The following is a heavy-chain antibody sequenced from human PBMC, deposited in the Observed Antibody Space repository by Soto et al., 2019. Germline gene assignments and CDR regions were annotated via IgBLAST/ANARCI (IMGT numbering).Heavy chain of an antibody. CDR2: FIPVYRTL. Sequence: QVQLVQSGAEVKKPGSSAKVSCKASGGSFGKSAINWVRQTPGQGLEWVGGFIPVYRTLNYAQKFQGRVTITADESTGTAYMTLSSLASDDTAVYYCATGVIWIGYFTVDSWGQGTRVTVSS. J-gene: IGHJ4*02. CDR1: GGSFGKSA. V-gene: IGHV1-69*01. CDR3: ATGVIWIGYFTVDS. D-gene: IGHD3-3*01.